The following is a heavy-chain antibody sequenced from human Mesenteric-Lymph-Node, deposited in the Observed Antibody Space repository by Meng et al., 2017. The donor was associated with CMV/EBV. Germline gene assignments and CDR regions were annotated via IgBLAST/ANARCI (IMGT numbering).Heavy chain of an antibody. Sequence: ASVKVSCKASGYTFTSYGISWVRQAPGQGLEWMGWMSAYNGDTNYAQKFQGRVTVTIDTSTSTAYMELRSLRSDDTAVYYCARDQGSYCSSTSCYNSLVDYWGPGTLVTVSS. D-gene: IGHD2-2*02. CDR2: MSAYNGDT. J-gene: IGHJ4*02. V-gene: IGHV1-18*01. CDR3: ARDQGSYCSSTSCYNSLVDY. CDR1: GYTFTSYG.